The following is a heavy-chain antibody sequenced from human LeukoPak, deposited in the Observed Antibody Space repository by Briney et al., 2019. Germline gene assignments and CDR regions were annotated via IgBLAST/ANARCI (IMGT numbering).Heavy chain of an antibody. CDR3: AVGSTSAYYYYYMDV. CDR2: IYTSGST. V-gene: IGHV4-61*02. CDR1: GGSISSGSYY. J-gene: IGHJ6*03. Sequence: SQTLSLTCTVSGGSISSGSYYWSWIRQPAGKGLEWIGRIYTSGSTNYNPSLKSRVTISLATSKNQFSLKLSSVTAADTAVYYCAVGSTSAYYYYYMDVWGKGTTVTVSS. D-gene: IGHD2-2*01.